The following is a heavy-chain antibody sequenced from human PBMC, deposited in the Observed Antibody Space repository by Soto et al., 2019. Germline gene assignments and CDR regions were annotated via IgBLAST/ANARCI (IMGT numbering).Heavy chain of an antibody. CDR3: ARITYCGGDCYRGFDP. CDR2: IYHGST. CDR1: GGYISSGGYS. V-gene: IGHV4-30-2*01. Sequence: PSETLSLTCPFSGGYISSGGYSWSWIRQPPGKGLEWIGYIYHGSTYYNPSLKSRVTISVDRSKNQFSLKLSSVTAADTAVYYCARITYCGGDCYRGFDPWGQGTLVTVSS. D-gene: IGHD2-21*02. J-gene: IGHJ5*02.